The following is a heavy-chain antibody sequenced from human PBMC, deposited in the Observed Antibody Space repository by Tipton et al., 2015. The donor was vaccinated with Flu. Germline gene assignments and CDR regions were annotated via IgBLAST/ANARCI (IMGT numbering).Heavy chain of an antibody. CDR2: ISSNNNYI. CDR3: ARDRGAAAGPY. J-gene: IGHJ4*02. D-gene: IGHD6-13*01. V-gene: IGHV3-21*01. Sequence: GSLRLSCSASGFTFSAYSMNWVRQAPGKGLEWVSSISSNNNYIYYADSVEGRFTISRDNAKNSLYLQMNSLRAQDTAIYYCARDRGAAAGPYWGQGTLVTVSS. CDR1: GFTFSAYS.